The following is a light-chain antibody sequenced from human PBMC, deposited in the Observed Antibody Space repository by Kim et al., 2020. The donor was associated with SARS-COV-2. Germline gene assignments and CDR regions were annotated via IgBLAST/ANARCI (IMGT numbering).Light chain of an antibody. CDR1: SSNIGINY. CDR2: DNN. Sequence: QPVLTQPPSVSAAPGQTVTISCSGTSSNIGINYVSWYQQVPGTAPKLLIYDNNRRPSGTPDRFSGSKSGTSATLVITGLQTGDEADYYCGTWDVSLSIGMFGGGTQLTVL. CDR3: GTWDVSLSIGM. J-gene: IGLJ3*02. V-gene: IGLV1-51*01.